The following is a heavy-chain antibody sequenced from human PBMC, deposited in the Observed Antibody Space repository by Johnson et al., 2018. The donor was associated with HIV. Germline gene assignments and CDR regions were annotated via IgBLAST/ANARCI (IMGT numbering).Heavy chain of an antibody. CDR2: ISSGGSTT. CDR1: GFKLTNYG. D-gene: IGHD5-24*01. V-gene: IGHV3-NL1*01. Sequence: QVQLVESGGGLVQPGGSLRLSCAASGFKLTNYGMNWVRQAPGKGLEWVSAISSGGSTTYYADSVKGRFTISRDNSKNTLYLQMNSLRAEDTAVYYCARVKEMAVTSDAFDIWGQGTMVTVSS. CDR3: ARVKEMAVTSDAFDI. J-gene: IGHJ3*02.